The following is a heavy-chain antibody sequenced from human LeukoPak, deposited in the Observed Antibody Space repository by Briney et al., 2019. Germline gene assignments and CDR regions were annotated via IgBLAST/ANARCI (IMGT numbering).Heavy chain of an antibody. CDR2: IYADGRT. Sequence: GGSLRLSCAASGFTFSRYAMSWVRQAPGRGLECVSLIYADGRTFYADSVKGRFTISRDNSRNTLDLQMGSLRAEDTAVYFCVRSVFSWGQGTRVTVSS. D-gene: IGHD2-8*01. J-gene: IGHJ5*02. V-gene: IGHV3-66*01. CDR1: GFTFSRYA. CDR3: VRSVFS.